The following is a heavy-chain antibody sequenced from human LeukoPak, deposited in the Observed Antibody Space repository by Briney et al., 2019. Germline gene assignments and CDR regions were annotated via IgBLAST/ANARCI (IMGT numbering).Heavy chain of an antibody. CDR3: ARLTPTTLSLYYYYMDV. CDR1: GGSISSYY. V-gene: IGHV4-59*01. CDR2: TYYSGST. J-gene: IGHJ6*03. D-gene: IGHD2/OR15-2a*01. Sequence: PSETLSLTCTVSGGSISSYYWSWIRQPPGKGLEWIGYTYYSGSTNYNPSLKSRVTISVDTSKNQFSLKLSSVTAADTAVYYCARLTPTTLSLYYYYMDVWGKGTTVTVSS.